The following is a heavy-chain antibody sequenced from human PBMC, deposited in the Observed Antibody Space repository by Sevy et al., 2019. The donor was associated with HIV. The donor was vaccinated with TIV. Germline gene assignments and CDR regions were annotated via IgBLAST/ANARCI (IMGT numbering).Heavy chain of an antibody. D-gene: IGHD5-18*01. V-gene: IGHV3-66*01. J-gene: IGHJ4*02. CDR3: ARCKSGYGYALNY. CDR1: GFTVNSNY. Sequence: GGSLRLSCAASGFTVNSNYMTWVRQAPGKGLEGVSVIHSDDTTYHADSVKDGFTISRDNFKNTLYLHMSSMRAEDTAVYYCARCKSGYGYALNYWGQGTLVTVSS. CDR2: IHSDDTT.